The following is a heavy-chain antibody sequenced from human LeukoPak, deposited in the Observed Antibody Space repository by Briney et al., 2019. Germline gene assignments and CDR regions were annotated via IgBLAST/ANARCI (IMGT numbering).Heavy chain of an antibody. J-gene: IGHJ4*02. CDR1: GFTVSSNY. D-gene: IGHD3-10*01. CDR3: ASGEYYYGSGSYYNLDY. CDR2: IYSGGST. Sequence: GGSLRLSCAASGFTVSSNYMSWVRQAPGKGLEWVSVIYSGGSTYYADSVKGRFTTSRDNSENTLFLQMNSLRAEDTAVYYCASGEYYYGSGSYYNLDYWGQGTLVTVSS. V-gene: IGHV3-53*01.